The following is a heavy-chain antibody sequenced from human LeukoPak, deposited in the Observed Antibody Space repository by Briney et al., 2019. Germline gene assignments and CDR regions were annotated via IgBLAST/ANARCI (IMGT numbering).Heavy chain of an antibody. D-gene: IGHD2-8*01. V-gene: IGHV3-23*01. CDR1: GFSFSSYA. J-gene: IGHJ4*02. Sequence: PGGSLRLSCAASGFSFSSYAMSWVRQAAGKGLEWVSGIDNSGGSTYYADSVKGRLTISRDNSKNTLYLQMNSLRAEDMAVYYCAKDFGNCINGVCYGTPFDYWGQGTLVTVSS. CDR3: AKDFGNCINGVCYGTPFDY. CDR2: IDNSGGST.